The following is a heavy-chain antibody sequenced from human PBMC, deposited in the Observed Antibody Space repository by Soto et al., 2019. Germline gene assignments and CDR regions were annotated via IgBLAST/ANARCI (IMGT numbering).Heavy chain of an antibody. CDR3: ANNH. Sequence: QVQLVESGGGVVQPGRSLRLSCAASGFTFSSYGMHWVRQAPGKGLEWVAVISYDGSNKYYADSVKGRFTISRDNSKNTLYLQMNRLRAEDTAVYYCANNHWGQRTLVTVSS. CDR2: ISYDGSNK. CDR1: GFTFSSYG. J-gene: IGHJ4*02. V-gene: IGHV3-30*18.